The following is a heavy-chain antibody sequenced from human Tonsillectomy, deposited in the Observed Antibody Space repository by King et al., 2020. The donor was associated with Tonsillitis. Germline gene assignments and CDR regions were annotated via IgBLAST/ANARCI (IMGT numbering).Heavy chain of an antibody. CDR3: ARVVDTMIVVVIPSFDY. J-gene: IGHJ4*02. V-gene: IGHV3-30*04. Sequence: VQLVESGGGVVQPGRSLRLSCAASGFTFSSYAMHWVRQAPGKGLEWVAVISYDGSNKYYADSVKGRFTISRDNSKNTLYLQMNSLRAEDTAVYYCARVVDTMIVVVIPSFDYWGQGTLVTVSS. CDR1: GFTFSSYA. D-gene: IGHD3-22*01. CDR2: ISYDGSNK.